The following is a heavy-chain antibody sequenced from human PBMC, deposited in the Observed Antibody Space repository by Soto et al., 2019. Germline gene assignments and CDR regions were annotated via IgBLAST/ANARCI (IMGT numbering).Heavy chain of an antibody. CDR3: ARDGYCSGGSCYSVPVFDY. J-gene: IGHJ4*02. V-gene: IGHV3-33*01. Sequence: GGSQSLSSAASGFTFSSYGMHWVRQAPGKGLEWVAVIWYDGSNKYYADSVKGRFTISRDNSKNTLYLQMNSLRAEDTAVYYCARDGYCSGGSCYSVPVFDYWGQGTLVTVSS. D-gene: IGHD2-15*01. CDR2: IWYDGSNK. CDR1: GFTFSSYG.